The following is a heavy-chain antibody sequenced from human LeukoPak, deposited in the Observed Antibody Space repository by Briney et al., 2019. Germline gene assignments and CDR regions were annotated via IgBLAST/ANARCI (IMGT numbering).Heavy chain of an antibody. CDR3: ARDKGYCSSTSCDSDYGMDV. D-gene: IGHD2-2*01. J-gene: IGHJ6*04. Sequence: PSETLSLTCTVSGGSISSYYWSWIRQPPGKGLEWIGYIYYSGSTNYNPSLKSRVTISVDTSKNQFSLKLSSVTAADTAVYYCARDKGYCSSTSCDSDYGMDVWGKGTTVTASS. V-gene: IGHV4-59*01. CDR1: GGSISSYY. CDR2: IYYSGST.